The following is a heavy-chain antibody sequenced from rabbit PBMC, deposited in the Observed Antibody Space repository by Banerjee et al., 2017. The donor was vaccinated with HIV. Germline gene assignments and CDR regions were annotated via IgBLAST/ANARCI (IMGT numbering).Heavy chain of an antibody. D-gene: IGHD4-1*01. CDR2: IYAGAT. CDR3: VREVAAKFNL. V-gene: IGHV1S40*01. CDR1: GFTLSSYW. Sequence: QSLEESGGDLVKPGASLTLTCTASGFTLSSYWMCWVRQAPGKGLEWIACIYAGATGYASWAKGRFTISSHNAQNTLFLQLNSLTAADTATYFCVREVAAKFNLWGPGTLVTVS. J-gene: IGHJ4*01.